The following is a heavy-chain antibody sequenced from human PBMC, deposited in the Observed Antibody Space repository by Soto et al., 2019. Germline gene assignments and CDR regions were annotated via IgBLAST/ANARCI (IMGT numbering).Heavy chain of an antibody. CDR2: IFYSGTT. D-gene: IGHD1-26*01. CDR1: GGSISGSSYY. CDR3: ARSPKKLVGEKSHYGMDV. Sequence: PSETLSLTCTVSGGSISGSSYYWGWIRQPPGKGLEWIGTIFYSGTTYYNPSLKSRVTISVDTSKNQFSLRLTSVTAADTAVYYCARSPKKLVGEKSHYGMDVWGQGTTVTVSS. V-gene: IGHV4-39*01. J-gene: IGHJ6*02.